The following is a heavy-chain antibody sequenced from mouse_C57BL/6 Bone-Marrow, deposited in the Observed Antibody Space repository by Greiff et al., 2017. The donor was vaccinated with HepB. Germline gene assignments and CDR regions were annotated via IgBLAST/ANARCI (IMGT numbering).Heavy chain of an antibody. Sequence: EVQLQQSGPVLVKPGASVKMSCKASGYTFTDYYMNWVKQSHGKSLEWIGVINPYNGGTSYNQKFKGKATLTVDKSSSTAYMELRSLTSEDSAVYYCASRYYGTVDYWGQGTSVTVSS. V-gene: IGHV1-19*01. CDR1: GYTFTDYY. CDR3: ASRYYGTVDY. CDR2: INPYNGGT. D-gene: IGHD1-1*01. J-gene: IGHJ4*01.